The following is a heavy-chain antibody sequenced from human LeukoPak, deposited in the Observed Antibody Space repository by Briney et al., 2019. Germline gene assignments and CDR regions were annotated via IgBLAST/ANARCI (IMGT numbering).Heavy chain of an antibody. CDR1: GASISSSSYY. J-gene: IGHJ5*02. V-gene: IGHV4-39*01. CDR3: ARPYSPGGFDP. Sequence: SETLSLTCTVSGASISSSSYYWGWIRQPPGKGLEWIGSIFYTGSTCYNPSLKSRITMSVDTSKNQFSLKLSSVTAADTAVYYCARPYSPGGFDPWGQGTLVTVSS. CDR2: IFYTGST. D-gene: IGHD5-18*01.